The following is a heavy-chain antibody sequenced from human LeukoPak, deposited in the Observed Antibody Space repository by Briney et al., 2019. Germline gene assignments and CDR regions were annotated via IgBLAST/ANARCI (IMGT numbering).Heavy chain of an antibody. CDR2: IGTSSTTI. V-gene: IGHV3-48*01. D-gene: IGHD6-25*01. CDR3: ARFAAGGSYYYYMDV. CDR1: RFTFTYG. J-gene: IGHJ6*03. Sequence: GGSLRLSCAASRFTFTYGMNWVRQPPGKGLEWVSNIGTSSTTIYYADSVKGRFTISRDNAKNSLYLQMNSLRADDTAVYYCARFAAGGSYYYYMDVWGKGTTVTVSS.